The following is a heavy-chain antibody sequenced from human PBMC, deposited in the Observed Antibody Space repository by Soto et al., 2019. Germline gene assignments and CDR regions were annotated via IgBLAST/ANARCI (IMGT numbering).Heavy chain of an antibody. J-gene: IGHJ4*02. V-gene: IGHV3-30-3*01. Sequence: QVQLVESGGGVVQPGRSLRLSCAASGFTFSSYAMHWVRQAPGKGLEWVAFISYDGSNKYYADSVKGRFTISRDNSKNTLYLQMNSLRAEDTAVYYCARDQGVLRFFPYYFDYWGQGTLVTVSS. CDR1: GFTFSSYA. D-gene: IGHD3-3*01. CDR2: ISYDGSNK. CDR3: ARDQGVLRFFPYYFDY.